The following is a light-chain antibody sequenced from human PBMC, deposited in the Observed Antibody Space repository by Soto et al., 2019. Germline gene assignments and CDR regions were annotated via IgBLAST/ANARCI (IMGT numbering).Light chain of an antibody. V-gene: IGLV1-47*01. J-gene: IGLJ3*02. Sequence: QSVLTQPPSASGTPGQRVTISCSGSSSNIGSNYVYWYQQLPGTAPKLLIYRDDQRPSGVPDRFSGSKSGTSASLAISGLQAEDEADYYCQSYDSSLSGWVFGGGTKLTVL. CDR1: SSNIGSNY. CDR2: RDD. CDR3: QSYDSSLSGWV.